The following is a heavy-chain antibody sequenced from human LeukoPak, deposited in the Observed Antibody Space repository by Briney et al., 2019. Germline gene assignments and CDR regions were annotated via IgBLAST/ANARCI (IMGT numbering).Heavy chain of an antibody. V-gene: IGHV4-34*01. Sequence: SETLSLTCAVYGGSFSGYYWSWIRQPPGKGLEWIGEINHSGSTNYNPSLKSRVTISVDTSKNQFPLKLSSVTAADTAVYYCASLAYGDYYFDYWGQGTLVTVSS. CDR3: ASLAYGDYYFDY. CDR2: INHSGST. J-gene: IGHJ4*02. D-gene: IGHD4-17*01. CDR1: GGSFSGYY.